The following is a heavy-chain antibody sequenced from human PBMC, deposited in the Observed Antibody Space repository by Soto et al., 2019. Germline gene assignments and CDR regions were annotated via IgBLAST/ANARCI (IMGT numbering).Heavy chain of an antibody. Sequence: SETLSLTCAVYGGSFSGYYWSWIRQPPGKGLEWIGEINHSGSTNYNPSLKSRVTISVDTSKNQFSLKLSSVTAADTAVYYCARRCKSGGSCYRWFDPWGQGTLVTVSS. J-gene: IGHJ5*02. CDR3: ARRCKSGGSCYRWFDP. CDR1: GGSFSGYY. V-gene: IGHV4-34*01. D-gene: IGHD2-15*01. CDR2: INHSGST.